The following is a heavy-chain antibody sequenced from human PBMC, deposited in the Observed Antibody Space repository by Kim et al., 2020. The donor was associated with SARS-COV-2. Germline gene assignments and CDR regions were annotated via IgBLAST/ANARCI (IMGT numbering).Heavy chain of an antibody. V-gene: IGHV4-59*01. J-gene: IGHJ4*02. Sequence: STSYNHSLKGRVTITVGTSKNQFSLRLSSVTAADTAVYYCASAWDRALDYWGQGALVTVSS. D-gene: IGHD1-26*01. CDR2: ST. CDR3: ASAWDRALDY.